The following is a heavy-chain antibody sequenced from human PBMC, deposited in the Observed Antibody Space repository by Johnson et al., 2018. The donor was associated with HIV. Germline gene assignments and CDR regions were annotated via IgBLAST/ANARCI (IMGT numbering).Heavy chain of an antibody. Sequence: MLLVESGGGLVQPGGSLRLSCAASGFTVSTNYMGWVRQAPGQGLERVSVIHSGDTTYYADSVKGRFTISRDNAKNSLYLQMNSRRAEDTAVYYCAREGFVVLPAAMRLFAFDIWGQGTMVTVSS. V-gene: IGHV3-66*01. D-gene: IGHD2-2*01. CDR3: AREGFVVLPAAMRLFAFDI. CDR2: IHSGDTT. J-gene: IGHJ3*02. CDR1: GFTVSTNY.